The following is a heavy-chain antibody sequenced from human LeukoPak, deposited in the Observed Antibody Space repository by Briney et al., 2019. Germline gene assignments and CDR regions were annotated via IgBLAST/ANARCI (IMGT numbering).Heavy chain of an antibody. Sequence: PGGSLRLSCAASGFTSDDYAMHWVRQAPGKGLEWVSGISWNSGSIGYADSVKGRFTISRDNAKNSLYLQMNSLRAEDTALYYCAKAFPPPSGYRGYDRALGGVDYWGQGTLVTVSS. CDR2: ISWNSGSI. CDR3: AKAFPPPSGYRGYDRALGGVDY. V-gene: IGHV3-9*02. D-gene: IGHD5-12*01. CDR1: GFTSDDYA. J-gene: IGHJ4*02.